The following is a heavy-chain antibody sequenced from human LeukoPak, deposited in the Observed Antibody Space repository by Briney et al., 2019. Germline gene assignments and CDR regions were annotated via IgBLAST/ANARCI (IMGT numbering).Heavy chain of an antibody. V-gene: IGHV4-59*01. Sequence: SETLSLTCTVSGGSISSYYWSWIRQPPGKGLEWIGYIYYSGSTNYNPSLKSRVTISVDTSKNQFSLKLSSVTAADTAVYYCARIREGYCSSTSCYPRGDGIAFDIWGQGTMVTVSS. CDR1: GGSISSYY. J-gene: IGHJ3*02. CDR3: ARIREGYCSSTSCYPRGDGIAFDI. D-gene: IGHD2-2*01. CDR2: IYYSGST.